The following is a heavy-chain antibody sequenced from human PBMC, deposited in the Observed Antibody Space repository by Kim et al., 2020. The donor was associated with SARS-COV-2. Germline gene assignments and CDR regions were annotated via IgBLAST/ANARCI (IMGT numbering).Heavy chain of an antibody. CDR2: ISYDGSNK. CDR1: GFTFSSYG. CDR3: AKVVGSGYFYYYYGMDV. D-gene: IGHD3-3*01. J-gene: IGHJ6*02. V-gene: IGHV3-30*18. Sequence: GGSLRLSCAASGFTFSSYGMHWVRQAPGKGLEWVVVISYDGSNKYYADSVKGRFTISRDNSKNTLYLQMNSLRAEDTAVYYCAKVVGSGYFYYYYGMDVWGQGTTVTVSS.